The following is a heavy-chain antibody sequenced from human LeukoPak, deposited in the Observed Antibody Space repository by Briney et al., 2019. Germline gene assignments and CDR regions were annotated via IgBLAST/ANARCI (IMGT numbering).Heavy chain of an antibody. CDR1: GGTFSSYS. V-gene: IGHV1-69*06. J-gene: IGHJ3*02. CDR3: ARTVVVTAEHAFDI. D-gene: IGHD2-21*02. Sequence: SVKVSCKASGGTFSSYSISWVRQAPGQGLEWMGGIIPIFGTTDYAQRFQGRVTITADKSTKTTYMELSSLRSEDTAVYYCARTVVVTAEHAFDIWGQGTMVTVSS. CDR2: IIPIFGTT.